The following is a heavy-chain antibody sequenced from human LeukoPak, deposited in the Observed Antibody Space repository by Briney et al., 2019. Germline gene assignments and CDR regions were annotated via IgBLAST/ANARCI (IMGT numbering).Heavy chain of an antibody. V-gene: IGHV1-24*01. CDR1: GYTLTELS. CDR2: FDPEDGVT. Sequence: ASVKVSCKVSGYTLTELSMHWVRQAPGKGLEWMGGFDPEDGVTIYAQKFQGRVTMTEDTSTDTAYMELSSLRSEDTAVYYCATDRNFYAKDSSGYSRAFDIWGQGTMVTVSS. CDR3: ATDRNFYAKDSSGYSRAFDI. J-gene: IGHJ3*02. D-gene: IGHD3-22*01.